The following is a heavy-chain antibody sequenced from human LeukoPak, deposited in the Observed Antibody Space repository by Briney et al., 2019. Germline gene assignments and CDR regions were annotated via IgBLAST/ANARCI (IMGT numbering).Heavy chain of an antibody. V-gene: IGHV4-39*07. CDR3: ARVARIVGATFDY. CDR1: GGSISSSSYY. D-gene: IGHD1-26*01. Sequence: SETLSLTCTVSGGSISSSSYYWGWIRQPPGKGLEWIGSIYYSGSTYYNPSLKSRVTISVDTSKNQFSLKLSSVTAADTAVYYCARVARIVGATFDYWGQRTLVTVSS. J-gene: IGHJ4*02. CDR2: IYYSGST.